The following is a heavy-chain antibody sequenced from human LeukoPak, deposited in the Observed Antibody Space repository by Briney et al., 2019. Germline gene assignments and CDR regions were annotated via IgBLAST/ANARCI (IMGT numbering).Heavy chain of an antibody. J-gene: IGHJ4*02. CDR3: AKVPKTWGPNYYFDY. Sequence: PGGSLRLSCAASGFTFSSYGMHWVRQAPGKGLEWVAFIRYDGSNKYYADSVKGRFTISRDNSKNTLYLQMNSLRAEDTAVYYCAKVPKTWGPNYYFDYWDQGTLVTVSS. CDR2: IRYDGSNK. V-gene: IGHV3-30*02. D-gene: IGHD7-27*01. CDR1: GFTFSSYG.